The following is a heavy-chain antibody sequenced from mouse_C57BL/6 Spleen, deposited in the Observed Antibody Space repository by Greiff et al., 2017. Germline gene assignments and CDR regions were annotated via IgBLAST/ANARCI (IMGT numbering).Heavy chain of an antibody. CDR2: INPNNGGT. Sequence: VHVKQSGPELVKPGASVKISCKASGYTFTDYYMNWVKQSHGKSLEWIGDINPNNGGTSYNQKFKGKATLTVDKSSSTAYMELRSLTSEDSAVYYCARGPYYYGSSYGYAMDYWGQGTSVTVSS. CDR3: ARGPYYYGSSYGYAMDY. D-gene: IGHD1-1*01. V-gene: IGHV1-26*01. J-gene: IGHJ4*01. CDR1: GYTFTDYY.